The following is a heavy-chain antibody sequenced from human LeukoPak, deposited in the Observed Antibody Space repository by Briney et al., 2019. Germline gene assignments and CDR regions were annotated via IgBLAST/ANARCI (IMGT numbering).Heavy chain of an antibody. CDR2: IYYSGST. D-gene: IGHD3-10*01. V-gene: IGHV4-59*08. Sequence: SETLSLTCTVSGGSISSYYWSWIRQPPGKGLEWIGYIYYSGSTNYNPSLKSRVTISVDTSKNQFSLKLSSVTAADTAVYYCARWFGYHSNGGDHYYYYGMDVWGQGTTVTVSS. CDR1: GGSISSYY. J-gene: IGHJ6*02. CDR3: ARWFGYHSNGGDHYYYYGMDV.